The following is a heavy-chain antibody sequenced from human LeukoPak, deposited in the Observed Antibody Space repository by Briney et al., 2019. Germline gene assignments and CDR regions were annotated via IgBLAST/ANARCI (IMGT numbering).Heavy chain of an antibody. V-gene: IGHV1-69*04. J-gene: IGHJ4*02. CDR3: ARDGDTGAKNY. Sequence: GASVKVSCKASGYTFISYGISWVRQAPGQGLEWMGRIIPILGIANYAQKFQGRVTITADKSTSTAYMELSSLRSEDTAVYYCARDGDTGAKNYWGQGTLVTVSS. CDR2: IIPILGIA. D-gene: IGHD1-26*01. CDR1: GYTFISYG.